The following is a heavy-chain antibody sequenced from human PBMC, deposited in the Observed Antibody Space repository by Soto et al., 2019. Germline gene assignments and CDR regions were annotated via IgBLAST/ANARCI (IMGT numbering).Heavy chain of an antibody. CDR2: MNPDGSTR. D-gene: IGHD3-10*01. CDR1: GFTFSSNW. Sequence: EVQLVESGGDLVQPGGSLRLSCEASGFTFSSNWMHWVRQAPGKGLVWVSRMNPDGSTRGYADSVKGRFTISRDNAKNTVFLQMNSLRAEDSAVYYCARGGNAGAGQYYLDDNCGLGTLVTVSS. V-gene: IGHV3-74*01. CDR3: ARGGNAGAGQYYLDDN. J-gene: IGHJ4*02.